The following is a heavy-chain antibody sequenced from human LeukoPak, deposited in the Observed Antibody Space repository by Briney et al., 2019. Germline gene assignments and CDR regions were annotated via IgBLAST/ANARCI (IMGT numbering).Heavy chain of an antibody. Sequence: PSETLSLTCAVYGGSFSGYYWSWIRQPPGKGLEWIGEINHSGSTNYNPSLKSRVTISVDTSKDQFSLKLSSVTAADTAVYYCARHAIAVAVGDYWGQGTLVTVSS. V-gene: IGHV4-34*01. J-gene: IGHJ4*02. CDR1: GGSFSGYY. CDR2: INHSGST. CDR3: ARHAIAVAVGDY. D-gene: IGHD6-19*01.